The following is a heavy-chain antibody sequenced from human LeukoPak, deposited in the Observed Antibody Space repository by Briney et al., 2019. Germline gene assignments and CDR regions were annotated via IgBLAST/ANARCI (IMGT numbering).Heavy chain of an antibody. V-gene: IGHV3-33*03. CDR3: ASVNYGSGSYYSDY. CDR1: GITFRNYG. D-gene: IGHD3-10*01. CDR2: IWYDGSKK. J-gene: IGHJ4*02. Sequence: PGRSLRLSCAASGITFRNYGMHWVRQAPGKGLEWVAVIWYDGSKKYYADSVKGRFTTSRDNSRNTLYLQMNSLRAEDTAVYYCASVNYGSGSYYSDYWGQGTPVTVSS.